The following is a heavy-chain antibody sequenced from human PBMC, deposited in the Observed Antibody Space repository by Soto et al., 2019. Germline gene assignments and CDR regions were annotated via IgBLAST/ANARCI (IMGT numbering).Heavy chain of an antibody. J-gene: IGHJ4*02. CDR1: GGSFSGYY. V-gene: IGHV4-34*01. CDR3: ARFDCSSTSCYSVPAMGLRVVAAAFDY. CDR2: INHSGST. D-gene: IGHD2-2*01. Sequence: QVQLQQWGAGLLKPSETLSLTCAVYGGSFSGYYWSWIRQPPGKGLEWIGEINHSGSTNYNPSLKSRVTISVDTSKNQFSLKLSSVTAADTAVYYCARFDCSSTSCYSVPAMGLRVVAAAFDYWGQGTLVTVSS.